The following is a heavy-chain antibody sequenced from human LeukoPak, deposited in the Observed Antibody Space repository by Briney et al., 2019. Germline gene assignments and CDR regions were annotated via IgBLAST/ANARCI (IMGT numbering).Heavy chain of an antibody. CDR2: FDPEDGET. Sequence: ASVKVSCKVSGYTLTELSMHWVRQAPGKGLEWMGGFDPEDGETIYAQKFQGRVTMTEDTSTDTAYMELSSLRSEDTAVYYCATARSTLYDFWSGYLVYWGQGTLVXVSS. D-gene: IGHD3-3*01. J-gene: IGHJ4*02. V-gene: IGHV1-24*01. CDR3: ATARSTLYDFWSGYLVY. CDR1: GYTLTELS.